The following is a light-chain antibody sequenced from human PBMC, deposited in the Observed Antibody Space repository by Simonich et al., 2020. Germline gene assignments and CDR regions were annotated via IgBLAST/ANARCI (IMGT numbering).Light chain of an antibody. CDR3: QQYYSTPYT. V-gene: IGKV4-1*01. CDR1: QSVLYNSNNQNY. J-gene: IGKJ2*01. CDR2: WAY. Sequence: DIVMTQSPDSLAVSLGERATINCKSNQSVLYNSNNQNYLAWYQQKPGQPPKLLIYWAYTRESGVPDRFSGSGSGTDFTLTISSLQAEDVAVYYCQQYYSTPYTFGQGTKLEIK.